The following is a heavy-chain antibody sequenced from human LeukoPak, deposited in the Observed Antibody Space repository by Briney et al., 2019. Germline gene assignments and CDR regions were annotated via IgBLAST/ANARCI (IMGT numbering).Heavy chain of an antibody. CDR1: GGTFSSYA. V-gene: IGHV1-69*05. D-gene: IGHD5-18*01. Sequence: SVKVSCKASGGTFSSYAISWVRQAPGQGLEWMGGIIPIFGTANYAQKFQGRVTITTDESTSTAYMELSSLRSEDAAVYYCAIRGYSYGFEIDYWGQGTLVTVSS. CDR2: IIPIFGTA. CDR3: AIRGYSYGFEIDY. J-gene: IGHJ4*02.